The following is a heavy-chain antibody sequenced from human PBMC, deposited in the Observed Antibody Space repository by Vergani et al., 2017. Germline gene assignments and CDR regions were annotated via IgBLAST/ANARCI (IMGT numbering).Heavy chain of an antibody. Sequence: QVRLEESGPGLVKPSETLSLTCSVSGYSIGSGFYWAWIRQSPGEGLQWLTSIHNRGKTYHNPSLKSRVSVALDTSKNRCSPNLTSVTATDTAVYYCARSQGDYWYFDLGGPGWMVADSS. CDR2: IHNRGKT. CDR1: GYSIGSGFY. CDR3: ARSQGDYWYFDL. J-gene: IGHJ2*01. D-gene: IGHD2-21*01. V-gene: IGHV4-38-2*01.